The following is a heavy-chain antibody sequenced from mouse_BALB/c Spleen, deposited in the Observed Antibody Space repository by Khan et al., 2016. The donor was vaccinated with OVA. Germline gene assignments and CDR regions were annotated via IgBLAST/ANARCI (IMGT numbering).Heavy chain of an antibody. CDR1: GFSLSRYN. J-gene: IGHJ4*01. Sequence: QVQLQQSGPGLVSPSQSLSITCTVSGFSLSRYNIHWVRQPPGKGLEWLGMIWGGGGTDYNSTLKSRLSISKDNSTSQVFLKRNSLQTDDTAMYYCARAYYRYDGYDAMDYWGQGTSVTVSS. D-gene: IGHD2-14*01. V-gene: IGHV2-6-4*01. CDR3: ARAYYRYDGYDAMDY. CDR2: IWGGGGT.